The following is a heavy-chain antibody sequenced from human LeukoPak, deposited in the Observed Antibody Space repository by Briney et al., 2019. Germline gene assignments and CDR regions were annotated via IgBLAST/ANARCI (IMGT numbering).Heavy chain of an antibody. D-gene: IGHD3-22*01. CDR2: ISVRSNYR. V-gene: IGHV3-21*01. Sequence: GGSLTLSCAASGYTYSDFIVNWVRQAPGKGLEWVSSISVRSNYRYYADSVRGRFTISREDARDSLFLQMNSLRAEDTAVYFCVRLRRNNDRSGYYYYYGYWGQGTLVTVSS. CDR1: GYTYSDFI. CDR3: VRLRRNNDRSGYYYYYGY. J-gene: IGHJ4*02.